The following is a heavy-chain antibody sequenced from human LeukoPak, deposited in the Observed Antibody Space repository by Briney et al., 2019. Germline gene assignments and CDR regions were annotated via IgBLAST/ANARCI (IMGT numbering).Heavy chain of an antibody. J-gene: IGHJ4*02. D-gene: IGHD5-18*01. Sequence: GGSLRLSCAASGFTFSSYAMSWVRQAPGKGLEWVSALYIGGNTYYADSVRGRFTISRDNSKNTLYLQMNSLRAEDTAIYYCMTAAGYNFGQYWGQGTLVTVSS. V-gene: IGHV3-23*05. CDR1: GFTFSSYA. CDR3: MTAAGYNFGQY. CDR2: LYIGGNT.